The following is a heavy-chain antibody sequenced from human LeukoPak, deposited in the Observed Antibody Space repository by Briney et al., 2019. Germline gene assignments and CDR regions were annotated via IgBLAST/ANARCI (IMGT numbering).Heavy chain of an antibody. CDR2: MNPNSGAT. J-gene: IGHJ6*02. Sequence: ASVKVSCKASGYTFTSYDFNWLRQATGQGPEWMGWMNPNSGATGYAQKFQGRITMTRSASINTAYMELTDLRSEDTAVYYCARVGGPPAPLLWFGELVEFYYYGMDVWGQGTTVTVSS. CDR1: GYTFTSYD. CDR3: ARVGGPPAPLLWFGELVEFYYYGMDV. V-gene: IGHV1-8*01. D-gene: IGHD3-10*01.